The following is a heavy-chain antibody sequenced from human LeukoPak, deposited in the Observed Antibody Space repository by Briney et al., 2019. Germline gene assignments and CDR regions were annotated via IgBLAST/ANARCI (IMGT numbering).Heavy chain of an antibody. V-gene: IGHV1-2*02. CDR3: AREYYYGSGNYYNRIDY. CDR2: MDPNSGGT. Sequence: ASVKVSCKASGYTFTSYDINWVRQATGQGLEWMGWMDPNSGGTNYAQKFQGRVTMTRDTSISTAYMVLNRLRSDDTAVYYCAREYYYGSGNYYNRIDYWGQGTLVTVSS. D-gene: IGHD3-10*01. J-gene: IGHJ4*02. CDR1: GYTFTSYD.